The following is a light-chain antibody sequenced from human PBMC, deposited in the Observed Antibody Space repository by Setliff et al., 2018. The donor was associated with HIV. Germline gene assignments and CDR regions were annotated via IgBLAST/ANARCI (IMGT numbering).Light chain of an antibody. V-gene: IGKV3-20*01. CDR1: QSVSRSY. Sequence: EIVLTQSPGTLSLSPGERATLSCRASQSVSRSYLAWYQQKSGQAPRLLMYGASSRATGIPDRFSGSGSGTDFTLTISRLEPEDFAVYYCQQYGRSPRTFGQGTKVDIK. CDR3: QQYGRSPRT. CDR2: GAS. J-gene: IGKJ1*01.